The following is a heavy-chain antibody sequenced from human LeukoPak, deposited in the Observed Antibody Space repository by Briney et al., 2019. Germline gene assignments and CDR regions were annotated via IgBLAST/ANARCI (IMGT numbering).Heavy chain of an antibody. Sequence: PGGSLRLPCAASGFTFSSHAMNWVRQAPGKGLEWVSVISGSGGSTYYADSVKGRFTISRDNSKDTVYVQMNSLRVEDTAVYYCATSSTTYGSGNYDSRAFEDWGQGTLVTVSS. J-gene: IGHJ4*02. CDR3: ATSSTTYGSGNYDSRAFED. CDR1: GFTFSSHA. CDR2: ISGSGGST. D-gene: IGHD3-10*01. V-gene: IGHV3-23*01.